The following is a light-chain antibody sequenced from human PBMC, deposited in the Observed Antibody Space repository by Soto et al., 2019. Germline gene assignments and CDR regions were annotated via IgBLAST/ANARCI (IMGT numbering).Light chain of an antibody. CDR1: QSVSSN. Sequence: EIVMTQSPATLSVSPGERATLSCRASQSVSSNLAWYQQKPGQAPRLLIYGASTRATGIPARFSGSGSGTGFTLTISSLQSEDFAVFYCLQRSNWPPLLSFGGGTKVDIK. V-gene: IGKV3-15*01. J-gene: IGKJ4*01. CDR3: LQRSNWPPLLS. CDR2: GAS.